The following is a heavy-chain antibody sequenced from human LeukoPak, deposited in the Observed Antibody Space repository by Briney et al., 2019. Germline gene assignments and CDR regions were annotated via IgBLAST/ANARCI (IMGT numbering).Heavy chain of an antibody. CDR1: GFTFSSYS. J-gene: IGHJ4*02. V-gene: IGHV3-21*01. CDR3: ASDREFDYYDSSGYDLFDY. CDR2: ISSSSSYI. Sequence: PGGSLRLSCAASGFTFSSYSMNWVRQAPGKGLEWVSSISSSSSYIYYADSVKGRFTISRDNAKNSLYLQMNSLRAEDTAVYYCASDREFDYYDSSGYDLFDYWGQGTLVTVSS. D-gene: IGHD3-22*01.